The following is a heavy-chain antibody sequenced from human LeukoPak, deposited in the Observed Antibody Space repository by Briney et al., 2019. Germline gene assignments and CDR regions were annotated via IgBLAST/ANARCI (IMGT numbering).Heavy chain of an antibody. V-gene: IGHV4-61*02. CDR3: ARGRTMIDAFDI. CDR1: GGSISSGSYY. Sequence: PSETLSLTCTVSGGSISSGSYYWSWIRQPAGKGLEWIGRVYTSGSTNYNPSLKSRVTISVDTSKNQFSLKLSSVTAADTAVYYCARGRTMIDAFDIWGQGTMVTVSS. CDR2: VYTSGST. J-gene: IGHJ3*02. D-gene: IGHD3-22*01.